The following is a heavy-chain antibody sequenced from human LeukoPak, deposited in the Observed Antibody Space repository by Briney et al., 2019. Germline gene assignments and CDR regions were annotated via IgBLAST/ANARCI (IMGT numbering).Heavy chain of an antibody. CDR1: GYTFTSYG. CDR3: ARAAPVLLWFGELTVGNWFDP. V-gene: IGHV1-18*01. CDR2: ISAYNGNT. J-gene: IGHJ5*02. D-gene: IGHD3-10*01. Sequence: ASVKVSCKASGYTFTSYGISWVRQAPGQGLEWMGWISAYNGNTNYAQKLQGRVTMTTDTSTSTAYMELRSLRSDDTAVYYCARAAPVLLWFGELTVGNWFDPWGQGTLVTVSS.